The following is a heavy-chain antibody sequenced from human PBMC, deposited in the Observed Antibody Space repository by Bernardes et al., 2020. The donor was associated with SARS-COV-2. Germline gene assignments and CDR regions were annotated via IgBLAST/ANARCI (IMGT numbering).Heavy chain of an antibody. CDR3: ARDAGYYSDY. V-gene: IGHV4-31*03. CDR1: GCSISRGGYY. CDR2: IYYSGST. J-gene: IGHJ4*02. D-gene: IGHD3-22*01. Sequence: LSPTCTGSGCSISRGGYYWSWLRQHPGKGLEWIGYIYYSGSTYYNPSLKSRVTISLDTSKNQFSLKLSSVTAADTAVYYCARDAGYYSDYWGQGTLVTVSS.